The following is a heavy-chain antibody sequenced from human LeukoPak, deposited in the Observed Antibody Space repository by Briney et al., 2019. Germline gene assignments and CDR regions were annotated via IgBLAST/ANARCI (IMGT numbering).Heavy chain of an antibody. Sequence: SETLSLTCTVSGGSISSYYWSWIRQPPGKGLEWIGYIFYSGSTNYNPSLKSRVTISVDTSRNQFSLKLSSVTAADTAVYYCARGASRIAVAVLYFDYWGQGTLVTVSS. D-gene: IGHD6-19*01. CDR1: GGSISSYY. V-gene: IGHV4-59*01. J-gene: IGHJ4*02. CDR2: IFYSGST. CDR3: ARGASRIAVAVLYFDY.